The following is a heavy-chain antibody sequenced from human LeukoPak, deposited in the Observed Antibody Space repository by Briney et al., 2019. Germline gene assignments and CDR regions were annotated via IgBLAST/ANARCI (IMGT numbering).Heavy chain of an antibody. CDR1: GFTLSKYW. J-gene: IGHJ4*02. V-gene: IGHV3-74*01. Sequence: SGGSLRLSCAPSGFTLSKYWMHCLRQAPGKGLVWVSYISPDGSSTGYADSVKGRFSISRDNAKNTLFLQTNSLRAEDAAVYFCARALDYWGQGTLVTVSS. CDR2: ISPDGSST. CDR3: ARALDY.